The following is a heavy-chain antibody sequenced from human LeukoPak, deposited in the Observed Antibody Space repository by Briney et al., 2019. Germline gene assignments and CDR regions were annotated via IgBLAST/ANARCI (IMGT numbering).Heavy chain of an antibody. CDR2: ISSSSSTI. D-gene: IGHD2-15*01. V-gene: IGHV3-48*02. CDR1: GFTFTTYA. CDR3: AKVHGWGRQLGYYFDY. Sequence: GGSLRLSCAASGFTFTTYAMIWVRQAPGKGLEWVSHISSSSSTIFYADSVKGRFTISRDNAKNSLYLQMNSLTDEDTAIYYCAKVHGWGRQLGYYFDYWGHGTRVTVSS. J-gene: IGHJ4*01.